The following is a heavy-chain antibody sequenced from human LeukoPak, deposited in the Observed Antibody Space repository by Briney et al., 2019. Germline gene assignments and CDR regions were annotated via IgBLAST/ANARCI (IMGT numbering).Heavy chain of an antibody. Sequence: GGSLRLSCAASGFTFSSNSMTWVRQTPGKGLEWVSGISGSGDSTFYADSVKGRFTISKDNSRNTLYLQMSSLRPEDTAVYYCTKWSGFGDDWGQGTLVTVSS. CDR2: ISGSGDST. J-gene: IGHJ4*02. CDR1: GFTFSSNS. CDR3: TKWSGFGDD. D-gene: IGHD3-10*01. V-gene: IGHV3-23*01.